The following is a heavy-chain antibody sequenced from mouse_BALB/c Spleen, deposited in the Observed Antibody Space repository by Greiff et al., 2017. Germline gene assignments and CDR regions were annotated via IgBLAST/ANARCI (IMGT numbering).Heavy chain of an antibody. CDR1: GYTFTSYY. Sequence: QVQLQQSGAELVKPGASVKLSCKASGYTFTSYYMYWVKQRPGQGLEWIGGINPSNGGTNFNEKFKSKATLTVDKSSSTAYMQLSSLTSEDSAVYYCTRKYYGSRGAMDYWGQGTSVTVSS. CDR2: INPSNGGT. CDR3: TRKYYGSRGAMDY. J-gene: IGHJ4*01. D-gene: IGHD1-1*01. V-gene: IGHV1S81*02.